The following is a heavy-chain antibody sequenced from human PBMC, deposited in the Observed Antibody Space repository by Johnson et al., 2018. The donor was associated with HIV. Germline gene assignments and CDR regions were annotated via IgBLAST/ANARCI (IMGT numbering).Heavy chain of an antibody. Sequence: VQLVESGGGLVQPGGSLRLSCVVSGFTVSSNYMSWVRQAPGKGLEWVSVLHSGGSTSYADSVKGRFTISRDNSNNTLHLQINSLRPEDTAVYYCARDGRDLVTRGGFDVWGPGTVVTVSS. V-gene: IGHV3-66*01. CDR2: LHSGGST. CDR3: ARDGRDLVTRGGFDV. CDR1: GFTVSSNY. J-gene: IGHJ3*01. D-gene: IGHD5-18*01.